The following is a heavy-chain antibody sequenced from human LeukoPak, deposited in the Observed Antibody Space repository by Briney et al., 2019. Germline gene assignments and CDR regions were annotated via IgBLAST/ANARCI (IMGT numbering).Heavy chain of an antibody. CDR1: GFIFSNYG. V-gene: IGHV3-33*05. D-gene: IGHD3-16*02. CDR2: ISYDGSNK. CDR3: ARALGELSLHDYFDY. J-gene: IGHJ4*02. Sequence: PGGSLRLSCAASGFIFSNYGMHWVRQAPGKGLEWVAVISYDGSNKYYADSVKGRFTISRDNAKNSMYLQMNSLRAEDTALYYCARALGELSLHDYFDYWGQGITVTVSS.